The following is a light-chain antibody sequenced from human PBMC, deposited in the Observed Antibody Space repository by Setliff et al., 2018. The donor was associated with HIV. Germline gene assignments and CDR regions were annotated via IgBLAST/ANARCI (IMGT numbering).Light chain of an antibody. CDR2: DVS. J-gene: IGLJ1*01. CDR1: SSDIGRYNY. CDR3: CSYARGSTYV. Sequence: LAQPASVSGSPGQSITISCTGTSSDIGRYNYVSWYQQYPGKGPTLVIFDVSERPSGVSNRFSGSKSGNTASLIISGLQPDDEADYYCCSYARGSTYVFGSGTKVTVL. V-gene: IGLV2-14*03.